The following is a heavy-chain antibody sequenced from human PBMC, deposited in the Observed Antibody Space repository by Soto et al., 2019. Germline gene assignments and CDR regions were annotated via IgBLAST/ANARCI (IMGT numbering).Heavy chain of an antibody. D-gene: IGHD5-18*01. V-gene: IGHV3-23*01. CDR1: GFTFSSYA. J-gene: IGHJ4*02. Sequence: PGGSLRLSCAASGFTFSSYAMSWVRQAPGKGLEWVSAISGSGGSTYYADSVKGRFTISRDNSKNTLYLQMNSLRAEGTAVYYCAKDRGYSYGYDYWGQGTLVTVSS. CDR3: AKDRGYSYGYDY. CDR2: ISGSGGST.